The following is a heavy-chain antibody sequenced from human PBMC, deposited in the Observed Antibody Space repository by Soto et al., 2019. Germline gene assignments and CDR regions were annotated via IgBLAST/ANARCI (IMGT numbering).Heavy chain of an antibody. CDR1: GGSISSGGYY. CDR2: IYYSGST. CDR3: ARARGSPMIVVAN. D-gene: IGHD3-22*01. Sequence: SETLSLTCTVSGGSISSGGYYWSWIRQHPGKGLEWIGYIYYSGSTYYNPSLKSRVTISVDTSKNQFSLKLSSVTAADTAVYYCARARGSPMIVVANWGQGTLVTVSS. V-gene: IGHV4-31*03. J-gene: IGHJ4*02.